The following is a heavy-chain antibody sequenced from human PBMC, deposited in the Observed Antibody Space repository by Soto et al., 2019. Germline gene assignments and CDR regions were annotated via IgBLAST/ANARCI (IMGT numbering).Heavy chain of an antibody. D-gene: IGHD4-4*01. J-gene: IGHJ4*02. Sequence: EVQLVESGGGLVQPGGSLRLSCAASGFTFNRYWMKWVRQAPGRELEWMGNINQDGSEKHYVDSVKGRFTISRDNAKDSVYLQMNSLKAEDTAMYYCARGGYDYSNPFDYWGQGTLVTVSS. CDR1: GFTFNRYW. CDR3: ARGGYDYSNPFDY. CDR2: INQDGSEK. V-gene: IGHV3-7*04.